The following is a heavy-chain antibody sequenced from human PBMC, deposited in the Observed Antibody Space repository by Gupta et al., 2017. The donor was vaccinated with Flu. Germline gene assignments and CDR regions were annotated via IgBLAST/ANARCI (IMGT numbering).Heavy chain of an antibody. CDR3: ARGDGYYYASERYNTQDAFNV. Sequence: VQLQESGPGLVKPSETLSLACTVSGGSVGSGASYWYCIRQHPGKGLEWIGYISYTGSTYYNPSLQSRVTISVDTSKNQFSLRLMSVTAADTAVYYCARGDGYYYASERYNTQDAFNVWGQGTTVTVSS. V-gene: IGHV4-31*03. CDR1: GGSVGSGASY. D-gene: IGHD3-10*01. J-gene: IGHJ3*01. CDR2: ISYTGST.